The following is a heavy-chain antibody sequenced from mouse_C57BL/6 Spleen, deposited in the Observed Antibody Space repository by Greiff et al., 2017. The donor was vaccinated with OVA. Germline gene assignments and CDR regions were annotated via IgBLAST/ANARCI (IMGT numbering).Heavy chain of an antibody. D-gene: IGHD1-1*01. Sequence: VHLVESGAELAKPGASVKLSCKASGYTFTSYWMHWVKQRPGQGLEWIGYITPSSGYTKYNQKFKDKATLTADKSSSTAYMQLSSLTYEDSAVYYCARKERDYGSSSHWYCDVWGTGTTVTVSS. V-gene: IGHV1-7*01. CDR3: ARKERDYGSSSHWYCDV. CDR1: GYTFTSYW. J-gene: IGHJ1*03. CDR2: ITPSSGYT.